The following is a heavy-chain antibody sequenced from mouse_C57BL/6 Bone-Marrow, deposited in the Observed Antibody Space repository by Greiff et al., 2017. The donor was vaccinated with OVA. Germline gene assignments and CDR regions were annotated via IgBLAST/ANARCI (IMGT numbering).Heavy chain of an antibody. V-gene: IGHV1-64*01. D-gene: IGHD1-1*01. J-gene: IGHJ4*01. CDR2: IHPNSGGT. Sequence: QVQLQQPGAELVKPGASVKLSCKASGYTFTSYWMHWVKQRPGQGLEWIGMIHPNSGGTNYNEKFKSKATLTVDKSSSTAYMQLSSLTSEDSAVYDCARRESRCYSFDYWGQGTSVTVSA. CDR3: ARRESRCYSFDY. CDR1: GYTFTSYW.